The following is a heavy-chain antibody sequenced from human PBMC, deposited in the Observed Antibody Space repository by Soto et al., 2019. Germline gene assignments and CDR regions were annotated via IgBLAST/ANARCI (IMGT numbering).Heavy chain of an antibody. CDR1: GYSFASYW. V-gene: IGHV5-10-1*01. Sequence: GESLKISCKGSGYSFASYWITWVRQKPGKGLEWMGRIDPSDSQTYYSPSFRGHVTISVTKSITTAFLQWSSLRASDTAMYYCARQIYDSDTGPNFQYYFDSWGQGTPVTVSS. CDR2: IDPSDSQT. J-gene: IGHJ4*02. CDR3: ARQIYDSDTGPNFQYYFDS. D-gene: IGHD3-22*01.